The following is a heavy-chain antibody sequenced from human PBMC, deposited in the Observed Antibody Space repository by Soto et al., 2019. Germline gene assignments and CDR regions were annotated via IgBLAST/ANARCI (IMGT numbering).Heavy chain of an antibody. D-gene: IGHD5-12*01. CDR3: ARALQWLGHYYFDY. J-gene: IGHJ4*02. CDR2: ISSSSSYT. CDR1: GFTFSDYY. V-gene: IGHV3-11*06. Sequence: GGSLRLSCAASGFTFSDYYMSWIRQAPGKGLEWVSYISSSSSYTNYADSVKGRFTISRDNAKNSLYLQMNSLRAEDTAVYYCARALQWLGHYYFDYWGQGTLVTVSS.